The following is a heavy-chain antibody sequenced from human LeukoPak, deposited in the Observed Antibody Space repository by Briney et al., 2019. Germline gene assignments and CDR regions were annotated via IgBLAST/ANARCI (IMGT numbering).Heavy chain of an antibody. V-gene: IGHV1-18*01. CDR3: ARVYNRGSGYENWFDP. J-gene: IGHJ5*02. CDR1: GGTFSSYG. D-gene: IGHD3-3*01. CDR2: ISAYNGST. Sequence: EASVKVSCTASGGTFSSYGISWVRQAPGQGLEWMGWISAYNGSTNYAQKVQGRVTMTTDTSTSTAYMELRSLRSDDTAVYYCARVYNRGSGYENWFDPWGQGTLVTVSS.